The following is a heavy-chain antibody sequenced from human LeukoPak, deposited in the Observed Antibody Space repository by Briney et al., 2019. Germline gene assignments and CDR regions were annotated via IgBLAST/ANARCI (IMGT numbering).Heavy chain of an antibody. CDR3: ARAYISSGSENRAEYFQH. CDR1: GGTFSSYA. CDR2: IIPIFGTA. Sequence: SVKVSCKASGGTFSSYAISWVRQAPGQGLEWMGGIIPIFGTANYAQKFQGRVTITADESTSTAYMELSSLRSEDTAVYYCARAYISSGSENRAEYFQHWGQGTLVTVSS. J-gene: IGHJ1*01. D-gene: IGHD3-22*01. V-gene: IGHV1-69*13.